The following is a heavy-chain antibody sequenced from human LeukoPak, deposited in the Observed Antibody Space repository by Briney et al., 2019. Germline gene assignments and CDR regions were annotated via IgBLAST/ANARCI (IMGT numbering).Heavy chain of an antibody. CDR2: INPNSGGT. CDR3: ARVPGYYDILTGYREYFQH. Sequence: GASVKVSCKASGYTFTGYYMHWVRQAPGQGLEWMGRINPNSGGTNYAQKFQGRVTMTRDTSISTAYMELSRLRSGDTAVYYCARVPGYYDILTGYREYFQHWGQGTLVTASS. V-gene: IGHV1-2*06. CDR1: GYTFTGYY. J-gene: IGHJ1*01. D-gene: IGHD3-9*01.